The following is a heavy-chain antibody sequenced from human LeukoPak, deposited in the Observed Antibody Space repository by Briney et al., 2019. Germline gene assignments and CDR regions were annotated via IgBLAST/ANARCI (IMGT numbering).Heavy chain of an antibody. Sequence: PSETLSLTCTASGGSISSYYWSWIRQPPGKGLEWIGYIYYSGGTNYNPSLKSRVTISVDTSKNQFSLKLSSVTAADTAVYYCARLEQWLANDAFDIWGQGTMVTVSS. CDR3: ARLEQWLANDAFDI. CDR1: GGSISSYY. V-gene: IGHV4-59*08. CDR2: IYYSGGT. D-gene: IGHD6-19*01. J-gene: IGHJ3*02.